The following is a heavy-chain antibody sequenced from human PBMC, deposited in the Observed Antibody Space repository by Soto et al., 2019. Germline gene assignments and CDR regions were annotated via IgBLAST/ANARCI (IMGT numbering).Heavy chain of an antibody. V-gene: IGHV1-46*03. Sequence: QVQLVQSGAEVKKPGASVKVSCKASGYTFTSYYMHWVRQAPGQGLEWMGIINPSGGSTSYAQKFQGRVTMTRDTSTSTVYMELSSLRSEDTAVYYCATTYYYDSSGYPFDYWGQGTLVTVSS. CDR1: GYTFTSYY. J-gene: IGHJ4*02. CDR3: ATTYYYDSSGYPFDY. CDR2: INPSGGST. D-gene: IGHD3-22*01.